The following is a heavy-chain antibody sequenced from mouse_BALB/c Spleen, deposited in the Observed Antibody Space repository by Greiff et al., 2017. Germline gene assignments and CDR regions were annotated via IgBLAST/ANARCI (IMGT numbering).Heavy chain of an antibody. V-gene: IGHV2-6-7*01. J-gene: IGHJ4*01. CDR2: IWGDGST. CDR1: GFSLTGYG. CDR3: AREGDYDLYYAMDY. Sequence: VQGVESGPGLVAPSQSLSITCTVSGFSLTGYGVNWVRQPPGKGLEWLGMIWGDGSTDYNSALKSRLSISKDNSKSQVFLKMNSLQTDDTARYYCAREGDYDLYYAMDYWGQGTSVTVSS. D-gene: IGHD2-4*01.